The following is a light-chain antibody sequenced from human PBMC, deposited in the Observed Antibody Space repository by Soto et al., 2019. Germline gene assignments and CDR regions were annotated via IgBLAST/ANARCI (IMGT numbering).Light chain of an antibody. CDR1: QDISHC. Sequence: DIQMTQSPSSVSASVGDRVTITCRASQDISHCLAWHQQKPGEAPKLLIYSATTLHSVVTSRFSGSGSGTDFTLTISSLQPEDFATYYCQQGHTFPLTFGGGTRVEIK. CDR3: QQGHTFPLT. V-gene: IGKV1-12*01. CDR2: SAT. J-gene: IGKJ4*01.